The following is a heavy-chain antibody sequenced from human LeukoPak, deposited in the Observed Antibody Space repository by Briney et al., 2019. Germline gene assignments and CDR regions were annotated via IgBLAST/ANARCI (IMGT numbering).Heavy chain of an antibody. J-gene: IGHJ5*02. CDR3: ASGRVPYDEEDFRFDP. D-gene: IGHD3-22*01. Sequence: ASVKVSCKASGYTFTGYYMNWVRQAPGQGLEWMGWINPNSGGTNDAQKFQGRVTMTRDTSISTAYMELSRLGSDDTAVYYCASGRVPYDEEDFRFDPWGQGTLVTVSS. V-gene: IGHV1-2*02. CDR2: INPNSGGT. CDR1: GYTFTGYY.